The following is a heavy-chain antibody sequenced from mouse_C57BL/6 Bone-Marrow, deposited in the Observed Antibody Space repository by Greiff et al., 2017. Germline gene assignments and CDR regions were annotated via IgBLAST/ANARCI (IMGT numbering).Heavy chain of an antibody. CDR3: AREGGYYDYDDWYFDV. V-gene: IGHV3-6*01. CDR1: GYSITSGYY. J-gene: IGHJ1*03. D-gene: IGHD2-4*01. Sequence: EVQLQQSGPGLVKPSQSLSLTCSVTGYSITSGYYWNWIRQFPGNKLEWMGYISYDGSNNYNPSLKNRISIPRDTSTNQFYLKLNSVTTEDTATYYCAREGGYYDYDDWYFDVWGTGTTVTVSS. CDR2: ISYDGSN.